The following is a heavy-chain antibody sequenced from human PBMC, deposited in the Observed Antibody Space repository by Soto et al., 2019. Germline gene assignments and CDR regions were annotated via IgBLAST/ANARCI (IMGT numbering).Heavy chain of an antibody. D-gene: IGHD2-15*01. Sequence: GGSLRLSCAASGFTFSSYGPHWVRQAPGKGLEWVAVIWYDGSNKYYADSVKGRFTISRDNSKNTLYLQMNSLRAEDTAVYYCASLNLDCSGGSCYSDYYYYYMDVWGKGTTVTVSS. CDR1: GFTFSSYG. V-gene: IGHV3-33*01. CDR3: ASLNLDCSGGSCYSDYYYYYMDV. J-gene: IGHJ6*03. CDR2: IWYDGSNK.